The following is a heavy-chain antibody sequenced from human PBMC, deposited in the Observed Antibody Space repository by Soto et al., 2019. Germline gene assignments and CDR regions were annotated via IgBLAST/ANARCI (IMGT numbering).Heavy chain of an antibody. J-gene: IGHJ4*02. CDR2: IYSAGDT. CDR1: GFTVTSNF. Sequence: EVQLVQSGGGLVQPGGSLRLSCAASGFTVTSNFMSWVRQAPGKGLEWVSVIYSAGDTNYADSVRGRFTFSRDISKNTLYLHVNTLRDEDTAVYYCARGGAMGVDYWGQGTLVTVSS. CDR3: ARGGAMGVDY. V-gene: IGHV3-53*02. D-gene: IGHD1-26*01.